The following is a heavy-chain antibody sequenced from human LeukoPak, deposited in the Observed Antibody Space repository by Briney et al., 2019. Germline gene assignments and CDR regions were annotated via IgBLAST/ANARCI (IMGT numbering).Heavy chain of an antibody. CDR3: ASSALVVVAANYHYGMDV. CDR1: GGTFSGYA. CDR2: IIPIFGTA. J-gene: IGHJ6*02. V-gene: IGHV1-69*13. D-gene: IGHD2-15*01. Sequence: SVKVSCKASGGTFSGYAISWVRQAPGQGLEWMGGIIPIFGTANYAQKFQGRVTITADESTSTAYMELSSLRSEDTAVYYCASSALVVVAANYHYGMDVWGQGTTVTVSS.